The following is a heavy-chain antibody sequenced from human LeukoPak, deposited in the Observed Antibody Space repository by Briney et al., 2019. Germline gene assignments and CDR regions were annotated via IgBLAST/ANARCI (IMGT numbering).Heavy chain of an antibody. J-gene: IGHJ3*02. Sequence: GGSLRLSCAASGFTLSSYSMNWVRQAPGKGLEWVSSISGNSKDIFYADSVKGRFTISRDNAKNSLYLQMNSLRADDMAVYYCARALSFQEAFDIWGQGTMVTVSS. CDR1: GFTLSSYS. CDR2: ISGNSKDI. CDR3: ARALSFQEAFDI. V-gene: IGHV3-21*01.